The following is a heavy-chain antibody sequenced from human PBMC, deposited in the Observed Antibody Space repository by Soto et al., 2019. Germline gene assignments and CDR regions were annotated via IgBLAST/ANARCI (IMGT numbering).Heavy chain of an antibody. Sequence: ASVKVSCKASGYTFTSYHMHWVRQAPGQGLEWMGIINPSGGSTSYAQKFQGRVTMTRDTSTSTVYMELSSLRSEDTAVYYCARVYYYDSSGYPGAFDIWGQGTMVTVSS. D-gene: IGHD3-22*01. CDR2: INPSGGST. CDR3: ARVYYYDSSGYPGAFDI. CDR1: GYTFTSYH. J-gene: IGHJ3*02. V-gene: IGHV1-46*03.